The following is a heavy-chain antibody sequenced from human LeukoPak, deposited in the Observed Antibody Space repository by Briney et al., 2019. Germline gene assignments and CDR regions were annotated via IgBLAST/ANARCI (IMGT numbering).Heavy chain of an antibody. CDR3: ARGGECGSCDGFDM. Sequence: SETLSLTCTVSGGSISSYYWSWLRQPPGKGLEWIGYIYYSGSTNYNPSLKSRVTISVDTSKNQFSLKLSSVTAADTAVYYCARGGECGSCDGFDMWGQGIMVTVSS. CDR2: IYYSGST. D-gene: IGHD2-15*01. CDR1: GGSISSYY. V-gene: IGHV4-59*12. J-gene: IGHJ3*02.